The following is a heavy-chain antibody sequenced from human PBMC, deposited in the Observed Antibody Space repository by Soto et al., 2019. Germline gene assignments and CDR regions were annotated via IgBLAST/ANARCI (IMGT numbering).Heavy chain of an antibody. D-gene: IGHD4-17*01. V-gene: IGHV4-4*02. CDR3: ARLPWADYGGIFDP. J-gene: IGHJ5*02. CDR2: IYHSGST. Sequence: SSETPSLTCAVSCGSISTTNLGGWVRPPPGKGLECIGEIYHSGSTNYNPSLKSRVTISVDTSKNQFSLKLYSVTTADTAMYYCARLPWADYGGIFDPWGQGTLVTVSS. CDR1: CGSISTTNL.